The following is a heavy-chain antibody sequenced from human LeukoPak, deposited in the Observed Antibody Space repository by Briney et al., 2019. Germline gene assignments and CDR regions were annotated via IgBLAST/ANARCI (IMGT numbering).Heavy chain of an antibody. CDR2: INHSGST. J-gene: IGHJ4*02. D-gene: IGHD5-24*01. CDR1: GGSFSGYY. Sequence: HPSETLSLTCAVYGGSFSGYYWSWIRQPPGKGLEWIGEINHSGSTNYNPSLKSRVTISVDTSKNQFSLKLSSVTAADTAVYYCARRAWLLSDYFEYWGQGTLVTVSS. CDR3: ARRAWLLSDYFEY. V-gene: IGHV4-34*01.